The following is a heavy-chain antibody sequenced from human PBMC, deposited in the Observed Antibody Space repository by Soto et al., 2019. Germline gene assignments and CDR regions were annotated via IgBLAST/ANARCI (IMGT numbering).Heavy chain of an antibody. CDR1: GXSISSGDYY. V-gene: IGHV4-30-4*01. CDR3: ARDRGSGSSAWGTMDV. D-gene: IGHD3-10*01. CDR2: IYYSGST. Sequence: SETLSLTCTVSGXSISSGDYYWSWIRQPPGKGLEWIGYIYYSGSTYYNPSLKSRVTISVDTSKNQFSLKLSSVTAADTAVYYCARDRGSGSSAWGTMDVWGQGTTVTVSS. J-gene: IGHJ6*02.